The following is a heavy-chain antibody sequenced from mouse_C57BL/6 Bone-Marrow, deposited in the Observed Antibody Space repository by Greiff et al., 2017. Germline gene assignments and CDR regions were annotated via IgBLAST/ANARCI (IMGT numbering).Heavy chain of an antibody. V-gene: IGHV5-4*01. J-gene: IGHJ1*03. CDR2: ISDGGSYT. Sequence: EVQLQQSGGGLVKPGGSLKLSCAASGFTFSSYAMSWVRQTPEKRLEWVATISDGGSYTYYPDNVKGRFTISRDNAKNNLYLQMSHLKSEDTAMYYCARDYGSSSWYFDVWGTGTTVTVSS. CDR3: ARDYGSSSWYFDV. D-gene: IGHD1-1*01. CDR1: GFTFSSYA.